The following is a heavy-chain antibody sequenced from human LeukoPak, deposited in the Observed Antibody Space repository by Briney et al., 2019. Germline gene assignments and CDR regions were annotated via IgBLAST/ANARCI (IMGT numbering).Heavy chain of an antibody. CDR2: ISWNSGSI. V-gene: IGHV3-9*01. D-gene: IGHD5-12*01. J-gene: IGHJ4*02. CDR3: AKDSGYSGYDPLDY. CDR1: GFTFDDYA. Sequence: GGSLRLSCAASGFTFDDYAMHWVRQAPGKGLEWVSGISWNSGSIGYADSVKGRFTISRDNAKNSLYLQMNSLRAEDTALYYCAKDSGYSGYDPLDYWGQGTLVTVSS.